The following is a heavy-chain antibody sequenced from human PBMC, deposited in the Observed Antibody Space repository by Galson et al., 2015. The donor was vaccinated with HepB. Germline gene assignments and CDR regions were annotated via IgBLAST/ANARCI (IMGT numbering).Heavy chain of an antibody. CDR1: AFIFSDYN. J-gene: IGHJ3*02. D-gene: IGHD3-10*01. CDR2: ISSSSSST. CDR3: GRVVGMVSRGPFDI. V-gene: IGHV3-11*06. Sequence: SLRLSCAASAFIFSDYNMSWVRQAPGKGLEWVSYISSSSSSTNYADSVKGRFTISRDNAKNSLYLQMNSLRPEDTAVYYCGRVVGMVSRGPFDIWGQGIMVTVSS.